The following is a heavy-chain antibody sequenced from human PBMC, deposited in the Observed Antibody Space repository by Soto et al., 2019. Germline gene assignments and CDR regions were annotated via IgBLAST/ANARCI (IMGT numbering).Heavy chain of an antibody. D-gene: IGHD6-6*01. CDR2: ISDTGGST. V-gene: IGHV3-23*01. CDR1: GFTFSRYG. CDR3: AKRVEYSSSTHYFDY. Sequence: EVQLLESGGGSVQPGGSLRLACAASGFTFSRYGMSWVRQAPGKGLEWVSSISDTGGSTYYADSVKGRFTVSRDNSKNTLYLQLNTLRADDTAAYYCAKRVEYSSSTHYFDYWGQGTLVTVSS. J-gene: IGHJ4*02.